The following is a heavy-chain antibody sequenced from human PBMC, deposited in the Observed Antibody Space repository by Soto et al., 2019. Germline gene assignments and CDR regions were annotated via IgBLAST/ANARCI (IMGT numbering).Heavy chain of an antibody. CDR1: GGSISSSSYY. J-gene: IGHJ6*02. Sequence: SETLSLTCTVSGGSISSSSYYWGWIRHPPGKGLEWIGSIYYSGSTYYNPSLKSRVTISVDTSKNQFSLKLSSVTAADTAVYYCARDYCSGGSCYYYYGMDVWGQGTTVTVSS. V-gene: IGHV4-39*01. CDR3: ARDYCSGGSCYYYYGMDV. D-gene: IGHD2-15*01. CDR2: IYYSGST.